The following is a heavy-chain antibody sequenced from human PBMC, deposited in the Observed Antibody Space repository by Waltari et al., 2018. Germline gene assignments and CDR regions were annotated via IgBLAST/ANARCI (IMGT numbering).Heavy chain of an antibody. V-gene: IGHV3-53*01. Sequence: EVQLVESGGGLIQPGGSLRLSCAASGFTVSGNYMSWVRRAPGKGLEWVSVIYSGGSTYYADSVKGRFTIARDNSKNTLYLQMNSLRAEDTAVYYCARDRGADYDFWSGLDYWGQGTLVTVSS. CDR3: ARDRGADYDFWSGLDY. CDR1: GFTVSGNY. J-gene: IGHJ4*02. CDR2: IYSGGST. D-gene: IGHD3-3*01.